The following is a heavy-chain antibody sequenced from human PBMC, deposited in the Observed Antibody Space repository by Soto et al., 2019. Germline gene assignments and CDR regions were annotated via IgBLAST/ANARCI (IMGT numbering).Heavy chain of an antibody. CDR2: INHSGST. Sequence: QVQLQQWGAGLLKPSETLSLTCAVYGGSFSGYYWSWIRQPPGKGLEWIGEINHSGSTNYNPSLKSRVTISVDTSKNQFSLKLSSVTAADTAVYYCARGHGYSSSWSPPIGCSWFDPWGQGTLVTVSS. CDR1: GGSFSGYY. D-gene: IGHD6-13*01. J-gene: IGHJ5*02. V-gene: IGHV4-34*01. CDR3: ARGHGYSSSWSPPIGCSWFDP.